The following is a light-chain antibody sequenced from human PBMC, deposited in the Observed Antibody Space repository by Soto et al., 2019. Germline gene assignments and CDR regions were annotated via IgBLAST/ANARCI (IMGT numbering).Light chain of an antibody. V-gene: IGKV1-39*01. J-gene: IGKJ1*01. CDR1: QSIRTY. Sequence: DFQMTQSPSSLSASIGDRVTITCRASQSIRTYLNWYQQKPGKAPQLLIYAASRLQSGVPSRFSGSGSGTDFTLTISSLQPEDFATCYCQQSYSTMATFGQGTKVEIK. CDR2: AAS. CDR3: QQSYSTMAT.